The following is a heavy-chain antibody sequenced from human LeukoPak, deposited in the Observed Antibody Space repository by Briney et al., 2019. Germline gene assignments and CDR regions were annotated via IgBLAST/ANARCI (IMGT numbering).Heavy chain of an antibody. CDR2: IIPILGIA. D-gene: IGHD3-22*01. CDR3: ARGGYYDSSGYPVY. Sequence: SVKVSCKASGGTFSSYAISWVRQAPGQGLVWMGRIIPILGIANYAQKFQGRVTITADKSTSTAYMELSSLRSEDTAVYYCARGGYYDSSGYPVYWGQGTLVTVSS. J-gene: IGHJ4*02. CDR1: GGTFSSYA. V-gene: IGHV1-69*04.